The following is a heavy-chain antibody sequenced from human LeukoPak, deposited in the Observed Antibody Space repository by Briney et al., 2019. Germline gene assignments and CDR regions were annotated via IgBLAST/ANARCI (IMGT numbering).Heavy chain of an antibody. J-gene: IGHJ4*02. Sequence: PGGSLRLSCAASGFTFSTYWMHWVRQAPGKGLVWVSRINSDGSNPSYADSVKGRFTISRDNAKNTLYLQMNSLRAEDTAVYYCATSSDTAMVFDYWGQGTLVTASS. CDR2: INSDGSNP. V-gene: IGHV3-74*01. CDR3: ATSSDTAMVFDY. D-gene: IGHD5-18*01. CDR1: GFTFSTYW.